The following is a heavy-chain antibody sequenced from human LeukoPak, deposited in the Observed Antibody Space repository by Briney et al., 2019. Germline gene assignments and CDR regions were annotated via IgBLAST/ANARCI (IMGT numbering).Heavy chain of an antibody. CDR3: AKANTYDFWSGYPDPTNWFDP. Sequence: SETLSLTCTVSGGSISSSSYYWGWIRQPPGKGLEWIGSIYYSGSTYYNPSLKSRVTISVDTSKNQFSLKLSSVTAADTAVYYCAKANTYDFWSGYPDPTNWFDPWGQGTLVTVSS. V-gene: IGHV4-39*01. CDR2: IYYSGST. CDR1: GGSISSSSYY. D-gene: IGHD3-3*01. J-gene: IGHJ5*02.